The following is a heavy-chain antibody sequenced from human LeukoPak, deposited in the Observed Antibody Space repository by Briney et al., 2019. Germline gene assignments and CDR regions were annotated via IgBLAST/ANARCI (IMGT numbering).Heavy chain of an antibody. D-gene: IGHD3-16*01. J-gene: IGHJ4*02. CDR2: INEDATTI. CDR3: VRDLVFVWTPGDDFDF. CDR1: GFAFSAYW. Sequence: GGSLRLSCAASGFAFSAYWMHWVRQAPGKGLERVARINEDATTISYADSVKGRFIISRDNSKKSLYLQMNNLRAEDTAVYYCVRDLVFVWTPGDDFDFWGQGTLVTVTS. V-gene: IGHV3-74*01.